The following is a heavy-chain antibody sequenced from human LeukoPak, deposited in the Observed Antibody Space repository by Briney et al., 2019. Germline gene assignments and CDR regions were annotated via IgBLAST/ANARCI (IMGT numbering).Heavy chain of an antibody. CDR1: GFTFSSYE. D-gene: IGHD5-12*01. CDR2: ISSSGSTI. V-gene: IGHV3-48*03. J-gene: IGHJ4*02. CDR3: ARVGYSGYDDGDDY. Sequence: GGSLRLSCAASGFTFSSYEMNWVRQAPGKGLEWVSYISSSGSTIYCADPVKGRFTISRDNAKNSLYLQMNSLRAEDTAVYYCARVGYSGYDDGDDYWGQGTLVTVSS.